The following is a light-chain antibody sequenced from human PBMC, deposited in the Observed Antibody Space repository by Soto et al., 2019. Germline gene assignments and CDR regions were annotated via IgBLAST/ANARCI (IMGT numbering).Light chain of an antibody. CDR2: GAS. V-gene: IGKV3-20*01. Sequence: EIVMTQSPATLSVSPGERATLSCRASQSVSSNLAWYQQGPGQAPRLLIYGASSRATGIPDRFSGSGSGTEFTLTISRLEPEDFEVYYCQQYGSSSWTFGQGTKVDIK. CDR1: QSVSSN. CDR3: QQYGSSSWT. J-gene: IGKJ1*01.